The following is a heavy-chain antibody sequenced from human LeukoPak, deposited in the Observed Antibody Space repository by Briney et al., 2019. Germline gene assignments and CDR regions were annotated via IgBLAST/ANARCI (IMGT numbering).Heavy chain of an antibody. Sequence: SETLSLTCTVSGGSISSYYWSWIRQPPGKGLEWIGYIYYSGSTNYNPSLKSRVTISVDTSKSQFSLKLSSVTAADTAVYYCARRRRYYGDYSHYYYGMDVWGQGTTVTVSS. J-gene: IGHJ6*02. CDR2: IYYSGST. CDR1: GGSISSYY. V-gene: IGHV4-59*08. CDR3: ARRRRYYGDYSHYYYGMDV. D-gene: IGHD4-17*01.